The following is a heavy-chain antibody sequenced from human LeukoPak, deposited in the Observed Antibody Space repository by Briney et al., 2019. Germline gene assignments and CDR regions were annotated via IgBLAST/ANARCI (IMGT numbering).Heavy chain of an antibody. CDR2: IYYSGST. V-gene: IGHV4-39*07. J-gene: IGHJ4*02. Sequence: SETLSLTCTVSGGSISSSSYYWGWIRQPPGKGLEWIGSIYYSGSTYYNPSLKSRVTISVDTSKNQFSLKLSSVTAADTAVYYCARVRYRVGAFDYWGQGTLVTVSS. CDR1: GGSISSSSYY. D-gene: IGHD1-26*01. CDR3: ARVRYRVGAFDY.